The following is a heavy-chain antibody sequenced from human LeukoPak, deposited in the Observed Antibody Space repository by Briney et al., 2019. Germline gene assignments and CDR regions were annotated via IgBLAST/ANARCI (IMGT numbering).Heavy chain of an antibody. J-gene: IGHJ4*02. CDR2: ISSTSSSYI. Sequence: GGSLRLSCAASGFTFMTYSMNWVRQAPGKGLEWVSSISSTSSSYIYYADSLKGRFTISRDNAKNSLYLQMNSLRAEDTAVYYCTRDPRRLDYWGQGTLVTVSS. CDR3: TRDPRRLDY. V-gene: IGHV3-21*04. CDR1: GFTFMTYS.